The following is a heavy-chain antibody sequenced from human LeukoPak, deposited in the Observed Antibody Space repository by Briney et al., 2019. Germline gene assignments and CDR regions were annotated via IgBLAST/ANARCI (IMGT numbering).Heavy chain of an antibody. CDR1: GFTFSNYG. D-gene: IGHD6-13*01. CDR2: IEHDGSFT. V-gene: IGHV3-30*02. Sequence: PGGSLRLSCVASGFTFSNYGIHWVRQAPDKGLEWVAFIEHDGSFTHYPESVKGRFSLSSDDSKTAVSLQMNSLRAGDTALYYCVKDVAPGSPGAGPGSWGQGTLVTVSS. CDR3: VKDVAPGSPGAGPGS. J-gene: IGHJ5*02.